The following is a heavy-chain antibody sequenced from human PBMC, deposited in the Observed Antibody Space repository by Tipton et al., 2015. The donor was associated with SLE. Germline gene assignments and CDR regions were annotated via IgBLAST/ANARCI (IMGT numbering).Heavy chain of an antibody. CDR2: IYYSGST. CDR1: GGSISSYY. CDR3: ARVRRGGAMCIFDY. D-gene: IGHD3-16*01. V-gene: IGHV4-59*01. J-gene: IGHJ4*02. Sequence: TLSLTCTVSGGSISSYYWSWIRQPPGKGLEWIGYIYYSGSTNYNPSLKSRVTISVDTSKNQFSLKLSSVTAADTAVYYCARVRRGGAMCIFDYWGQGALVTVSS.